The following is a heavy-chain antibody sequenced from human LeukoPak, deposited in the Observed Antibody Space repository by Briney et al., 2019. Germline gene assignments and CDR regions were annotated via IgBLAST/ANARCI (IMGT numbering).Heavy chain of an antibody. CDR3: ARYPNNHDSRFREKGFDY. CDR2: IYYSGST. V-gene: IGHV4-59*01. D-gene: IGHD3-22*01. CDR1: GGSISSYY. J-gene: IGHJ4*02. Sequence: SETLSLTCTVSGGSISSYYWSWIRQPPGKGLEWIGYIYYSGSTNYNPSLKSRVTISVDTSKNQFSLKLSSVIAADTAVYYCARYPNNHDSRFREKGFDYWGQGTLVTVSS.